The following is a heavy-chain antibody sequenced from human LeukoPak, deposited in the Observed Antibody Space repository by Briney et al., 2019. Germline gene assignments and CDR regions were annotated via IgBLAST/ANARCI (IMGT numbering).Heavy chain of an antibody. D-gene: IGHD5-12*01. Sequence: SGGSLRLSCAASGFTFSGSAMHWVRQASGKGLEWVGGIRSKANSYARAYAESVKGRFTISRDDSKNTAYLQMNSLKTEDTAVYYCTRVRGYSGYDYDYWGQGTLVTVSS. CDR3: TRVRGYSGYDYDY. CDR1: GFTFSGSA. CDR2: IRSKANSYAR. J-gene: IGHJ4*02. V-gene: IGHV3-73*01.